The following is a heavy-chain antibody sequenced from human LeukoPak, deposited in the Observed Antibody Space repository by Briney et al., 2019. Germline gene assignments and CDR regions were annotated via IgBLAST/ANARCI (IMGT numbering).Heavy chain of an antibody. Sequence: APVKVCCTASGSTFTASYVHWVPQAPGQGLGGRGWINPNVGGTNYAQKSQGRVTMTSATPITPAYIELSRRRSDDPAVYYCARELPSPKDHHYFDYWGEGTLGTLSS. D-gene: IGHD1-14*01. V-gene: IGHV1-2*02. CDR3: ARELPSPKDHHYFDY. CDR2: INPNVGGT. J-gene: IGHJ4*02. CDR1: GSTFTASY.